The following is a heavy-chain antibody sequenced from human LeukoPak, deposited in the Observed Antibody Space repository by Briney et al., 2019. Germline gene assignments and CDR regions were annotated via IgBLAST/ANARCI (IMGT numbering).Heavy chain of an antibody. CDR3: ARGKGALYYDYVWGSYRYTAPSTFDY. CDR1: GFTFSSYA. Sequence: PGGSLRLSCAASGFTFSSYAMSWIRQPPGKGLEWIGEINHSGSTNYNPSLKSRVTISVDTSKNQFSLKLSSVTAADTAVYYCARGKGALYYDYVWGSYRYTAPSTFDYWGQGTLVTVSS. D-gene: IGHD3-16*02. CDR2: INHSGST. J-gene: IGHJ4*02. V-gene: IGHV4-34*01.